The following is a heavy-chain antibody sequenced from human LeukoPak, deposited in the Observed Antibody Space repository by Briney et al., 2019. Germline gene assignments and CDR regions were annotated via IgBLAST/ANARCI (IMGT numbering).Heavy chain of an antibody. V-gene: IGHV3-21*01. Sequence: GGSLRLSCAASGLTFSSYSMNWVRQAPGKGLEWVSSISSSSSYIYYADSVKGRFTISRDNAKNSLYLQMNRLRAEDTAVYYGARSNSDAFDIWGQGTMVTVSS. CDR3: ARSNSDAFDI. CDR2: ISSSSSYI. D-gene: IGHD2/OR15-2a*01. CDR1: GLTFSSYS. J-gene: IGHJ3*02.